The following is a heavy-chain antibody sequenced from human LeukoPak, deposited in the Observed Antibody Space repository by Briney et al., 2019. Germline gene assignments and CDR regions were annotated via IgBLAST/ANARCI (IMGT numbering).Heavy chain of an antibody. Sequence: GGSLRLSCVVSGFSFEEYSMHCVRQTPGKALEWLAGISSDSSSIGSAESVKGRFIITRDNAKNSLYLQMNSLRGEDTALYFCTRRGQGFDYWGQGTLVTVSS. V-gene: IGHV3-9*01. CDR2: ISSDSSSI. CDR3: TRRGQGFDY. J-gene: IGHJ4*02. CDR1: GFSFEEYS. D-gene: IGHD3-10*01.